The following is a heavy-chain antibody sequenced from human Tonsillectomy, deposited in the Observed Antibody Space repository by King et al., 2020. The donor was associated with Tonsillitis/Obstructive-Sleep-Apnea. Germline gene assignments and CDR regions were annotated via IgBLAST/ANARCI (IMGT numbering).Heavy chain of an antibody. CDR1: GFTVSSNY. D-gene: IGHD3-10*01. CDR3: ARGGVIIARSPFDY. V-gene: IGHV3-53*01. J-gene: IGHJ4*02. Sequence: QLVQSGGGLIQPGGSLRLSCAASGFTVSSNYMSWVRQAPGKGLEWGSLIYTGGISYYADPVKGRFTISRDNSKNTLYLQMNSLRAEDTAVYYCARGGVIIARSPFDYWGQGTLVTVSS. CDR2: IYTGGIS.